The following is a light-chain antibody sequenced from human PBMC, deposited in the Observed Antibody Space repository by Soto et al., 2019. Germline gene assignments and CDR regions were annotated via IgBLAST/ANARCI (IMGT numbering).Light chain of an antibody. CDR2: DAS. J-gene: IGKJ4*01. Sequence: EVVLTQSPATLSLSPGERATLSCRASQSVSRHLAWYQQKPGQAPRLLILDASDRATGIPARFSGSGSGTNFTLTISGLEPEDFAVYYCQQRSNWPPVTFGGGTKVDIK. CDR3: QQRSNWPPVT. V-gene: IGKV3-11*01. CDR1: QSVSRH.